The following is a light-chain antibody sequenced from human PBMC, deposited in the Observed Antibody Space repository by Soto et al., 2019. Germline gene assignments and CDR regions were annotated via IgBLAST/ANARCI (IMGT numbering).Light chain of an antibody. V-gene: IGKV4-1*01. J-gene: IGKJ2*01. Sequence: DIVMTQSLDSLTVSLGERATINCKSSQSLLYSSNNKTYLAWYQHRPGQSPKMLIFWASARESGVPDRFAGSGSETDFTLTISSLQAEDAAAYYCQQYYSDFFTFGQGTRLEIK. CDR1: QSLLYSSNNKTY. CDR2: WAS. CDR3: QQYYSDFFT.